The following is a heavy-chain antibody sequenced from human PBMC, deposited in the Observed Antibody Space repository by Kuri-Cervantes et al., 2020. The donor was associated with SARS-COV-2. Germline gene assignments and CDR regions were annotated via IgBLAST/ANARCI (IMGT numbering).Heavy chain of an antibody. V-gene: IGHV1-2*04. CDR3: ARGMVRGLIQYYYYGMDV. Sequence: ASVKVSCKASGYTFSDYYMYWVRQAPGQGLEWMGWINPNSGGTNYAQKFQGWVTMTRDTSIGTAYMELSRLRSDDTAVYYCARGMVRGLIQYYYYGMDVWGQGTTVTVSS. J-gene: IGHJ6*02. D-gene: IGHD3-10*01. CDR2: INPNSGGT. CDR1: GYTFSDYY.